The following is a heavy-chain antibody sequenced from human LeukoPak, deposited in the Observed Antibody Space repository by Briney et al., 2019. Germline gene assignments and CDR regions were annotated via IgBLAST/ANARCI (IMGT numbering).Heavy chain of an antibody. CDR3: AREAARGFVVVVAATLGHYFDY. D-gene: IGHD2-15*01. V-gene: IGHV1-2*02. Sequence: ASVKVSCKASGYTFTGYYMHWVRQAPGQGLEWMGWINPNSGGTNYAQKFQGRVTMTRDTSISTAYMELSRLRSDDTAVYYCAREAARGFVVVVAATLGHYFDYWGQGTLVTVSS. CDR1: GYTFTGYY. CDR2: INPNSGGT. J-gene: IGHJ4*02.